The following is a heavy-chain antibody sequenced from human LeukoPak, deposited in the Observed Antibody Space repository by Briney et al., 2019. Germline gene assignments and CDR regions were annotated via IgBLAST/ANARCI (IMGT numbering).Heavy chain of an antibody. J-gene: IGHJ4*02. CDR3: AGNYYDSSGYYKSGGEIDY. CDR1: GVSISSFY. CDR2: IYNTEST. D-gene: IGHD3-22*01. V-gene: IGHV4-59*01. Sequence: SETLSLTCTVSGVSISSFYWSWIRQPPGKGLEWIGYIYNTESTNYNPPLKSRVTILLDTSKNELSLKLSSVTAADTAVYYCAGNYYDSSGYYKSGGEIDYWGQGTLVTVSS.